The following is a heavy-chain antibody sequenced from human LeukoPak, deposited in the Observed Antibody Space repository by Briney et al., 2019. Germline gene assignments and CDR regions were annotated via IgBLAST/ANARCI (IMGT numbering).Heavy chain of an antibody. V-gene: IGHV3-20*04. D-gene: IGHD3-10*01. J-gene: IGHJ4*02. CDR1: GFTFDDYG. CDR2: INWNGGST. Sequence: GGSLRLSCAASGFTFDDYGMSWVRQAPGKGLEWVSGINWNGGSTGYADSVKGRFTISRDNAKNSLYLQMNSLRAEDTALYYCARRYYYGSGSSFDYWGQGTLVTVSS. CDR3: ARRYYYGSGSSFDY.